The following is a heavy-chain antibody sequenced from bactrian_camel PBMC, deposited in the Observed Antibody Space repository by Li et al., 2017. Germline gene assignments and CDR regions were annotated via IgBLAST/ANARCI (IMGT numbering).Heavy chain of an antibody. V-gene: IGHV3S9*01. CDR3: AADRFWCGLSARRFNY. CDR1: GFTIRTYS. Sequence: HVQMVESGGGSVQAGGSLRLSCVASGFTIRTYSMAWFRQVPGKEREGVACINRDGSADYAESVTGRFTISIDNAKNTLYLQMTSLKPEDTAMFYCAADRFWCGLSARRFNYWGQGTQVTVS. CDR2: INRDGSA. J-gene: IGHJ4*01. D-gene: IGHD3*01.